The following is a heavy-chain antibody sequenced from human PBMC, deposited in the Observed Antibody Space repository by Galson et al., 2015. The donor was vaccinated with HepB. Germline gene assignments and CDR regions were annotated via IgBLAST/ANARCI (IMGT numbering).Heavy chain of an antibody. CDR2: LYYTGST. Sequence: LRLSCAASGFRLSSYSMNWVRQAPGKGLEWIGSLYYTGSTYYNPSLKSRVTISVDTSKNQFSLKLSSVTAADTAVYYCAREGDIGVVRGSRPNDAFEIWGQGTRVTVSS. CDR1: GFRLSSYS. V-gene: IGHV4-39*07. D-gene: IGHD2-15*01. J-gene: IGHJ3*02. CDR3: AREGDIGVVRGSRPNDAFEI.